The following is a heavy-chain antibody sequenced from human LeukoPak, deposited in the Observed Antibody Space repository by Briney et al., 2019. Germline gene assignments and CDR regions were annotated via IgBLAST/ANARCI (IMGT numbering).Heavy chain of an antibody. D-gene: IGHD1-26*01. CDR2: MNPNSGNT. V-gene: IGHV1-8*01. J-gene: IGHJ6*03. CDR3: ARALGGSYYYYMDV. Sequence: ASVKVSCKASGYTFTSYDIKWVRQATGQRLEWMGWMNPNSGNTVYAQRFQGRVTITRNTSLSTAYMELSSLRSEDTAVYYCARALGGSYYYYMDVWDKGTTVTVSS. CDR1: GYTFTSYD.